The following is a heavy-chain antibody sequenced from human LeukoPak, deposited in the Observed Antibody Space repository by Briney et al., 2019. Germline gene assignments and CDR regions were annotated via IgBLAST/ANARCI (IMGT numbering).Heavy chain of an antibody. J-gene: IGHJ3*02. Sequence: PGGSLRLSCAASGFTFSSYAMSWVRHDPGEGLEWVSAISGSGGSTNYADSVKGRFTISRDNSKNTLYLQMNSLRAEDTAVYYCAKDIPPRSGRFDAFDIWGQGTMVTVSS. CDR3: AKDIPPRSGRFDAFDI. V-gene: IGHV3-23*01. CDR2: ISGSGGST. D-gene: IGHD6-19*01. CDR1: GFTFSSYA.